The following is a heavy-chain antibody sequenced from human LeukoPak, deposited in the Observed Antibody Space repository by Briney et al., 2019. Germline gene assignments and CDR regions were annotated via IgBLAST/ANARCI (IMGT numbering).Heavy chain of an antibody. V-gene: IGHV4-59*11. CDR3: ARVPLPNYDFWSGFTAFDV. J-gene: IGHJ3*01. D-gene: IGHD3-3*01. Sequence: SETLSLTCTVSGGSISSHFWSWIRQPPGKELEWVGHMSYSGITNYNPSLKSRVTISVDTSKNQFSLKLTSVTAADTAVYYCARVPLPNYDFWSGFTAFDVWGQGTMVTVSS. CDR2: MSYSGIT. CDR1: GGSISSHF.